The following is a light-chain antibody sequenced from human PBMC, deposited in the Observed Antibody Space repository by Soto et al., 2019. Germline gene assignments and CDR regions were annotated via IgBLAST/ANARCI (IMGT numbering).Light chain of an antibody. CDR3: LLFYGGAWV. V-gene: IGLV7-43*01. J-gene: IGLJ3*02. CDR2: STS. CDR1: TGAVTSGYS. Sequence: QTVVTQEPSLTVSPGGTVTLTCASSTGAVTSGYSPNWFQQKPGQEPRALIYSTSSTHSWTPARFSGSLLGGKGALTLSGVQPEDEAEYYCLLFYGGAWVFGGGTKLTVL.